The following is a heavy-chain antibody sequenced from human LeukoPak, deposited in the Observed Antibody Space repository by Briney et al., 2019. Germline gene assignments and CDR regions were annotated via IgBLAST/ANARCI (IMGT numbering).Heavy chain of an antibody. CDR3: ARVLYYDSSGPFVWFDP. J-gene: IGHJ5*02. CDR2: IYTSGST. V-gene: IGHV4-4*07. Sequence: PSETLSLICTVSGDSISSYYWSWIRQPAGKGLEWIGHIYTSGSTNYNSSLKSRVTMSVDTSKNQFSLKLSSVTAADTAVYYCARVLYYDSSGPFVWFDPWGQGTLVTVSS. D-gene: IGHD3-22*01. CDR1: GDSISSYY.